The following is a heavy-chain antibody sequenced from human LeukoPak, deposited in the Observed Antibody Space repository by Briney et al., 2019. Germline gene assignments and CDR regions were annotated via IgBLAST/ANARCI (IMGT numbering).Heavy chain of an antibody. J-gene: IGHJ4*02. D-gene: IGHD2-2*01. CDR2: ISGSGSTI. Sequence: GGSLRLSCAASAFTFSSYWMSWDRQAPGKGLEWVSYISGSGSTIYYADSVKGRFTISRDNSKNTLYLQMNSLRAEDTAVYYCANEGYCSSTSCYSFDYWGQGTLVTVSS. CDR1: AFTFSSYW. V-gene: IGHV3-48*01. CDR3: ANEGYCSSTSCYSFDY.